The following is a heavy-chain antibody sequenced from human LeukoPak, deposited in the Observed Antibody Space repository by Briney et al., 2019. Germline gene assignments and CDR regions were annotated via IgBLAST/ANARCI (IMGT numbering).Heavy chain of an antibody. CDR3: ARDRRAYYYDSSGYD. J-gene: IGHJ4*02. Sequence: GGSLRLSCVASGFTFSSRDWMTWVRQAPGKGLEWVANIKQDGSEKYYVDSVKGRFTISRDNAKNSLYLQMNSLRAEDTAVYYCARDRRAYYYDSSGYDWGQGTLVTVSS. CDR1: GFTFSSRDW. V-gene: IGHV3-7*01. D-gene: IGHD3-22*01. CDR2: IKQDGSEK.